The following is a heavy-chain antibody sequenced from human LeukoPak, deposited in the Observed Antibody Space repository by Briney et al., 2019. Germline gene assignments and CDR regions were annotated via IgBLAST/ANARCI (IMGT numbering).Heavy chain of an antibody. V-gene: IGHV4-34*01. D-gene: IGHD1-1*01. J-gene: IGHJ4*02. CDR3: ARGNTRNDY. Sequence: SETLSLTCAVYGGSFSGYYWSWIRQPPGKGLEWIGEINHSGSTNYNPSLKSRVTKSVDTSKNQFSLKLSSVTAADTAVYYLARGNTRNDYWGQGTLGTVSS. CDR2: INHSGST. CDR1: GGSFSGYY.